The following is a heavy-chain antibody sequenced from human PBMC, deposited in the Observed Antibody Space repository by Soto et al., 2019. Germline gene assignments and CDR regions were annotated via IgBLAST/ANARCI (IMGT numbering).Heavy chain of an antibody. CDR1: GFTSSSDW. CDR2: INSDGSSR. CDR3: ARPWGY. V-gene: IGHV3-74*01. Sequence: EVQVVESGGGLVQPGGSLRLSCVASGFTSSSDWMHWVRQAPGKGLVWVSRINSDGSSRGYADSVKGRFTISRDNAKNTLYLQMNRLRVEDSALYYCARPWGYWGQGTLVTVSS. D-gene: IGHD1-26*01. J-gene: IGHJ4*02.